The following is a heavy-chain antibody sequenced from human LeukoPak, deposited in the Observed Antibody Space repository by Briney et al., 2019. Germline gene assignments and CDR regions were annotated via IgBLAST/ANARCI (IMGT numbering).Heavy chain of an antibody. Sequence: GGSLRLSCAASGFTFSSYWMHWVRQAPGKGLVWVSCINSDGSSTSYADSVKGRFTISRDNAKNTLYLQMDSLRAEDTAMYYCARGTGSYYSLGYWGQGTLVTVSS. D-gene: IGHD1-26*01. V-gene: IGHV3-74*01. CDR1: GFTFSSYW. CDR3: ARGTGSYYSLGY. J-gene: IGHJ4*02. CDR2: INSDGSST.